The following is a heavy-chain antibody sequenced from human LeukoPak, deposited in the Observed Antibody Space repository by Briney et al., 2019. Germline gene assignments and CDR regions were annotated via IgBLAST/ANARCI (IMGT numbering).Heavy chain of an antibody. CDR3: AKDRGLVPAAMYRADC. CDR2: ISGSGGST. J-gene: IGHJ4*02. D-gene: IGHD2-2*01. CDR1: GFTFSSYA. Sequence: GGSLRLSCAASGFTFSSYAMSWVRQAPGKGLEWVSAISGSGGSTYYADSVKGRFTISRDNSKNTLYLQMNSLRAEDTAVYYCAKDRGLVPAAMYRADCWGQGTLVTVSS. V-gene: IGHV3-23*01.